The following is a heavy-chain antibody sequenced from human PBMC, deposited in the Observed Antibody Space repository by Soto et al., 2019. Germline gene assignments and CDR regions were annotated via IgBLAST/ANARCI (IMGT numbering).Heavy chain of an antibody. Sequence: QVQLVESGGGVVQPGRSLRLSCAASGFTFSSYAMHWVRQAPGKGLEWVAVISYDGSNKYYADSVKGRFTISRDNAKNTLYLQMNSLRAEDTAVYYCASAYAADIWGQGTMVTVSS. V-gene: IGHV3-30-3*01. D-gene: IGHD2-15*01. CDR2: ISYDGSNK. CDR1: GFTFSSYA. CDR3: ASAYAADI. J-gene: IGHJ3*02.